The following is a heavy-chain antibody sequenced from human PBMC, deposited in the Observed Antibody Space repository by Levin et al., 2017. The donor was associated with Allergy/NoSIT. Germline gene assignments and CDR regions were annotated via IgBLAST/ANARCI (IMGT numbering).Heavy chain of an antibody. D-gene: IGHD2-15*01. CDR2: IYYSGST. CDR3: AGRYCSGSNCYPGAENAFHF. Sequence: SETLSLTCTVSGGSITNYYWSWIRQPPGKGLEWIGYIYYSGSTNYNPSLKSRVTISIDASKNQFSLKLSSVTAADTAVYYCAGRYCSGSNCYPGAENAFHFWGQGTMVTVSS. CDR1: GGSITNYY. V-gene: IGHV4-59*01. J-gene: IGHJ3*01.